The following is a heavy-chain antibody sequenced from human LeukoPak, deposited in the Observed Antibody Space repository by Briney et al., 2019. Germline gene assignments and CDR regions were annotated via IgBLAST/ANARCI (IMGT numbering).Heavy chain of an antibody. J-gene: IGHJ4*02. CDR1: GGSLSSYY. Sequence: PSETLSLTCTVCGGSLSSYYWSWIRDPPGKGREWIGYIYYGGSTDYNPSLKSRVTISKDTSKTQYSLRLSSVTAADTAVYYCARARLDSSGRFDYWGQGTLVTVSS. CDR3: ARARLDSSGRFDY. CDR2: IYYGGST. D-gene: IGHD3-22*01. V-gene: IGHV4-59*01.